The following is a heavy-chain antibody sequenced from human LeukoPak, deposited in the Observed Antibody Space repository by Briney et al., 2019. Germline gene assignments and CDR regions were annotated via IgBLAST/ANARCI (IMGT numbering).Heavy chain of an antibody. Sequence: PGGSLRLSCAASGFTFSSYAMSWVRQAPGKGLEWVSTISGSGGSTYYADSVKGRFTISRDNSKNTVYLQMNSLRAEDTAVYYCAKDRSWINDVCHGDFDYWGQGTLVTVSS. CDR2: ISGSGGST. V-gene: IGHV3-23*01. CDR3: AKDRSWINDVCHGDFDY. D-gene: IGHD2-8*01. J-gene: IGHJ4*02. CDR1: GFTFSSYA.